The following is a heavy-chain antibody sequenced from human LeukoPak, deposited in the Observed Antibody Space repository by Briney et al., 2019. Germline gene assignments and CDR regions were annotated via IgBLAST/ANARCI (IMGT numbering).Heavy chain of an antibody. CDR2: IIPIFGTA. V-gene: IGHV1-69*06. Sequence: SVKVSCKASGGTFSSYAISWVRQAPGQGLEWMGGIIPIFGTANYAQKFQGRVTITADKSTSTAYMELSSLRSEDTAVYYCARSYGSGSYYKGPRGYYYYMDVWGKGTTVTVSS. D-gene: IGHD3-10*01. CDR3: ARSYGSGSYYKGPRGYYYYMDV. J-gene: IGHJ6*03. CDR1: GGTFSSYA.